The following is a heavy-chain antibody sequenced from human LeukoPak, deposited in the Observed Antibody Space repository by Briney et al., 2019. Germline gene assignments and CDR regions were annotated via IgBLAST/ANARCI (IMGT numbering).Heavy chain of an antibody. Sequence: PGGSLRLSCAASGFTFSNYGMHWVRQAPGKGLEWVSAISSNSLFKKYADSVKGRFTISRDNAKNSLYLQMNSLRAEDTAVYCCARSIAVTLPDYWGQGTLVTVSS. J-gene: IGHJ4*02. CDR3: ARSIAVTLPDY. D-gene: IGHD6-19*01. V-gene: IGHV3-21*01. CDR1: GFTFSNYG. CDR2: ISSNSLFK.